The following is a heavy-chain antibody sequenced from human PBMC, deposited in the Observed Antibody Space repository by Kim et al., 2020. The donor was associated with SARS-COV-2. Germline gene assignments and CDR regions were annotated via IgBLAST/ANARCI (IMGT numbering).Heavy chain of an antibody. CDR2: INHSGST. V-gene: IGHV4-34*01. J-gene: IGHJ4*03. CDR1: GGSFSGYY. Sequence: SETLSLTCAVYGGSFSGYYWSWIRQPPGKGLEWIGEINHSGSTNYNPSLKSRVTISVDTSKNQFSLKLSSVTAADTAVYYCARGADRVAVAGGYFDYWG. D-gene: IGHD6-19*01. CDR3: ARGADRVAVAGGYFDY.